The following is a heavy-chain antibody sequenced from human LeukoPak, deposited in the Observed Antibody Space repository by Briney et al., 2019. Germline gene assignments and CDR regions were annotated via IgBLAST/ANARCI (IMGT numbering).Heavy chain of an antibody. V-gene: IGHV4-61*02. CDR1: GGSISSASYY. D-gene: IGHD3-10*01. Sequence: PSQTLSLTCTVSGGSISSASYYWSWIRQPAGKGLEWIGRIYTSGSTNYNPSLKSRVTISVDTSKNQFSLKLSSVTAADTAVYYCARVLLWFGSARYGMDVWGQGTTVTVSS. CDR2: IYTSGST. CDR3: ARVLLWFGSARYGMDV. J-gene: IGHJ6*02.